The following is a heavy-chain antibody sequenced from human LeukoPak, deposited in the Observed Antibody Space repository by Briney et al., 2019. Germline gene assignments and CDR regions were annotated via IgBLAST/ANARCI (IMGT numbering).Heavy chain of an antibody. Sequence: PGGSLRLSCAASGFTFSSYWRSWVRQAPGKGLEWVASIKQDGSEKYYVDSVKAGFTISRDNAKNSLYLQMNSLRAEDTAVYYCAREVGAIGYYYYYGMDVWGQGTTVTVSS. CDR3: AREVGAIGYYYYYGMDV. CDR2: IKQDGSEK. D-gene: IGHD1-26*01. CDR1: GFTFSSYW. V-gene: IGHV3-7*01. J-gene: IGHJ6*02.